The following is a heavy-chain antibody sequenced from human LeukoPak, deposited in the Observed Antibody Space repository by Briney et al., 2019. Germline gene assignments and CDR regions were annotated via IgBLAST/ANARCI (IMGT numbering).Heavy chain of an antibody. J-gene: IGHJ4*02. D-gene: IGHD3-3*01. Sequence: GGSLRLSCAASGFTFSNAWMSWVRRAPGKGLEWVCRIKSKTDGGTTDYVAPVKGRFTISRDDSKNTLYLQMNSLKTEDTAVYYCTTGGPISGFDYWGQGTLVTVSS. CDR2: IKSKTDGGTT. CDR3: TTGGPISGFDY. CDR1: GFTFSNAW. V-gene: IGHV3-15*01.